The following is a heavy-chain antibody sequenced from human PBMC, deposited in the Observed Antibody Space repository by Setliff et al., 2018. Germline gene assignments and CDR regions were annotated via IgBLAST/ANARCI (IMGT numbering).Heavy chain of an antibody. D-gene: IGHD3-9*01. CDR1: GFTFSNYA. CDR3: ARDAAYFDILTGTNYLDP. CDR2: ISGSGCST. Sequence: GGSLRLSCAASGFTFSNYAMSWVRQAPGKGLEWVSAISGSGCSTYYADSVKGRFTISGDNSKNTLYLQMNSLRTEDTGVYYCARDAAYFDILTGTNYLDPWGQGTLVTVSS. J-gene: IGHJ5*02. V-gene: IGHV3-23*01.